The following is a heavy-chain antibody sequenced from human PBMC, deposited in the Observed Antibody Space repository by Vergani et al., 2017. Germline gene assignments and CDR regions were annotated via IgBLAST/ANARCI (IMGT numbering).Heavy chain of an antibody. CDR2: ISGSVGST. J-gene: IGHJ6*02. Sequence: EVQLLESGGDLVQPGGSLRLSCAASGFTFNHYAMNWVRQAPGKGLEWVSGISGSVGSTYYAGSVKGRFTISRDSSKNTLYLQMNSLRAGDTAVYYCAKSNPRNSGYDYLSYSHAMDVWCQGTTVTVSS. CDR1: GFTFNHYA. CDR3: AKSNPRNSGYDYLSYSHAMDV. D-gene: IGHD5-12*01. V-gene: IGHV3-23*01.